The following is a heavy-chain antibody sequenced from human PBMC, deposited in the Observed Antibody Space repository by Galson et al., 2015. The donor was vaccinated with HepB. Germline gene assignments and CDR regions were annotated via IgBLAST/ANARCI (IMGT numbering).Heavy chain of an antibody. Sequence: TLSLTCAVSGDSLSSSYWWGWVRQPPGKGLEWIGEIYHSGSADYNPSLKSRVTMSVDKSQNHFSLKLSAVTAADTAVYYCARLYDAFDLWGQGTMVTVSS. J-gene: IGHJ3*01. V-gene: IGHV4-4*02. CDR3: ARLYDAFDL. CDR2: IYHSGSA. CDR1: GDSLSSSYW.